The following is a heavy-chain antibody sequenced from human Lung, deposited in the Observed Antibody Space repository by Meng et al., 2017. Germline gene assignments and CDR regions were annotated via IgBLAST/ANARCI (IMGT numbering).Heavy chain of an antibody. CDR1: GGSFSDYY. CDR2: INHSGST. J-gene: IGHJ4*02. CDR3: ARGPTTMAHDFDY. Sequence: QVQPPGVGAGWLEPSDTPSPIWCVSGGSFSDYYWSWIPQPQGKGLEWIGEINHSGSTNYNPSLESRATISVDTSQNNLSLKLSSVTAADSAVYYCARGPTTMAHDFDYWGQGTLVTVSS. D-gene: IGHD4-11*01. V-gene: IGHV4-34*01.